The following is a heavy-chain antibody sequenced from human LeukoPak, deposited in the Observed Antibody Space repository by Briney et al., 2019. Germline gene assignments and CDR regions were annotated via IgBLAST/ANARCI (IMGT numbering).Heavy chain of an antibody. D-gene: IGHD1-26*01. CDR1: GYTFTSYD. CDR3: ARGLGSYLFDY. J-gene: IGHJ4*02. V-gene: IGHV1-8*03. CDR2: MNPNSGNT. Sequence: GASVKVSCKASGYTFTSYDINWVRQATGQGLEWMRWMNPNSGNTGCAQKFQGRVTITRNTSISTAYMELSSLRSEDTAVYYCARGLGSYLFDYRGQGTLVTVSS.